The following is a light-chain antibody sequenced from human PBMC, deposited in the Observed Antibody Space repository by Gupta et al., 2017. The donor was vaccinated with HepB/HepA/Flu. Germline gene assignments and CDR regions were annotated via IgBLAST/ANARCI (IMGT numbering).Light chain of an antibody. V-gene: IGKV3-11*01. CDR1: QSVSSY. Sequence: EIVLTQSPATLSLSPGERATLSCRASQSVSSYLAWYQQKPGQAPRLLIYDASNRATGITDRVSGSGSGTDFTRTISSLEAEDFAVYYCQQPPLTFGGGTKVEIK. CDR2: DAS. J-gene: IGKJ4*01. CDR3: QQPPLT.